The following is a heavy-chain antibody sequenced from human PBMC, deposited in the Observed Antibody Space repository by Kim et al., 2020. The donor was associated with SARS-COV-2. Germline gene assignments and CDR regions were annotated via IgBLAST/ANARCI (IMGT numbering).Heavy chain of an antibody. V-gene: IGHV3-48*02. Sequence: SYANAVKGRLTISRDNAKNSLYLQLNSLRDEDTAVYYCARGGTGYYNFDYWGQGTLVTVSS. J-gene: IGHJ4*02. CDR3: ARGGTGYYNFDY. D-gene: IGHD3-9*01.